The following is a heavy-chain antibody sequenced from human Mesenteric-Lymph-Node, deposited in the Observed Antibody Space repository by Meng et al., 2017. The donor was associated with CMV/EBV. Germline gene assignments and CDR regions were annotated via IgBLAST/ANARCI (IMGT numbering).Heavy chain of an antibody. Sequence: QGHPQQWGARRLKPSVTLSLTCAVYGGSFSGYYWSWIRQPPGKGLEWIGEINHSGSTNYNPSLKSRVTISVDTSKNQFSLKLSSVTAADTAVYYCARHQRWLKSEGGFNYWGQGTLVTVFS. CDR1: GGSFSGYY. D-gene: IGHD4-23*01. CDR3: ARHQRWLKSEGGFNY. V-gene: IGHV4-34*01. J-gene: IGHJ4*02. CDR2: INHSGST.